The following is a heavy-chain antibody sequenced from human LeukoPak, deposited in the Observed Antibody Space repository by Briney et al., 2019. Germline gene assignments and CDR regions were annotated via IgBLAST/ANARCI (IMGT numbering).Heavy chain of an antibody. J-gene: IGHJ5*02. CDR1: GGSISSYY. CDR2: IYYSGST. V-gene: IGHV4-59*01. Sequence: PSEALSLTSTVSGGSISSYYWSWIRQPPGKGLEWIGYIYYSGSTNYNPSLKSRVTISVDTSKNQFSLKLSSVTAADTAVYYCARDNLGYCSGGSCYSDWFDPWGQGTLVTVSS. CDR3: ARDNLGYCSGGSCYSDWFDP. D-gene: IGHD2-15*01.